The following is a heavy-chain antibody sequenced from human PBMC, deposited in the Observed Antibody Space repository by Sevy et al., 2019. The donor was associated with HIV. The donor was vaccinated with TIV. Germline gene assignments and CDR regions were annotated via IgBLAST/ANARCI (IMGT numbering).Heavy chain of an antibody. CDR1: GGSISSSNW. D-gene: IGHD3-3*01. Sequence: SETLSLTCAVSGGSISSSNWWSWVRQPPGKGLEWIGEIYHSGSTNYTPSLKSRVTISVDKSKNQFSLKLSSVTAADTAVYYCASVLRFLEWPQGYYGMDVWGQGTTVTVSS. J-gene: IGHJ6*02. CDR3: ASVLRFLEWPQGYYGMDV. CDR2: IYHSGST. V-gene: IGHV4-4*02.